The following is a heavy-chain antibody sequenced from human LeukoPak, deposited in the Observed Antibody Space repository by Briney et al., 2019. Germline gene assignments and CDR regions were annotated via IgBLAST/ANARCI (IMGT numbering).Heavy chain of an antibody. Sequence: SETLSLTCTVSGGSISSYYWSWIRQPPGKGLEWIGSIYHSGSTYYNPSLKSRVTISVDTSKNQFSLKLSSVTAADTAVYYCARDRDPTVTTGYWGQGTLVTVSS. CDR1: GGSISSYY. CDR2: IYHSGST. D-gene: IGHD4-17*01. J-gene: IGHJ4*02. V-gene: IGHV4-38-2*02. CDR3: ARDRDPTVTTGY.